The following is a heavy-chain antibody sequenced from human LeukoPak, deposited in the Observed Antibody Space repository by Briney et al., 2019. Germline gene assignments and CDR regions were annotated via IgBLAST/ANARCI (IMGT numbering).Heavy chain of an antibody. Sequence: SETLSLTCTVSGGSISSGGYYWSWIRQPPGKGLEWIGYVYHSGSTYYNPSLKSRVTISVDRSKNQFSLKLSSVTAADTAVYYCARGRRDDSGWPSFDSWGQGTLVTVSS. CDR1: GGSISSGGYY. D-gene: IGHD5-12*01. CDR3: ARGRRDDSGWPSFDS. V-gene: IGHV4-30-2*01. J-gene: IGHJ4*02. CDR2: VYHSGST.